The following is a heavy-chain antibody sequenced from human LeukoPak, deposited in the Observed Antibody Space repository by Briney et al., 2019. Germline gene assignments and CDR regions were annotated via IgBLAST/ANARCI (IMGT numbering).Heavy chain of an antibody. V-gene: IGHV6-1*01. CDR3: ARVGKRMAAAGDYYFYMDV. CDR1: GDSVSSNSAA. Sequence: SQTLSLTCAISGDSVSSNSAAWNWVRQSPSRGLEWLGRTYYRSKWYNDYAVSVKSRITINPDTSKNHFSLQLNSVTPEDTAVYYCARVGKRMAAAGDYYFYMDVWGKGTTVTISS. J-gene: IGHJ6*03. CDR2: TYYRSKWYN. D-gene: IGHD6-13*01.